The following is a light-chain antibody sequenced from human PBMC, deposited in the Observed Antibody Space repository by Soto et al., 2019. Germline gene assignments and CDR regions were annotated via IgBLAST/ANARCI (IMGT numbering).Light chain of an antibody. CDR2: DAS. Sequence: DIQMTQSPSSLSASVGDRVTITCQASQDISNYLNWYQQKPGKAPKLLIYDASNLETGVPSRFSGIGSGTDFTFTISRLQPEDIATYYCQQDDNLPYNFGQGNKLESK. CDR3: QQDDNLPYN. V-gene: IGKV1-33*01. CDR1: QDISNY. J-gene: IGKJ2*01.